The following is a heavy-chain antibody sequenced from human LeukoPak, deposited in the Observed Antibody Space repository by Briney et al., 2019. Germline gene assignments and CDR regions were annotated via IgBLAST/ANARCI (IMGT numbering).Heavy chain of an antibody. V-gene: IGHV1-3*01. CDR3: ARGLVPIYSGYDADAFDI. Sequence: ASVKVSCKASGYTFTSYGISWVRQAPGQGLEWMGWINAGNGNTKYSQKFQGRVTITRDTSASTAYMELSSLRSEDTAVYYCARGLVPIYSGYDADAFDIWGQGTMVTVSS. D-gene: IGHD5-12*01. CDR1: GYTFTSYG. J-gene: IGHJ3*02. CDR2: INAGNGNT.